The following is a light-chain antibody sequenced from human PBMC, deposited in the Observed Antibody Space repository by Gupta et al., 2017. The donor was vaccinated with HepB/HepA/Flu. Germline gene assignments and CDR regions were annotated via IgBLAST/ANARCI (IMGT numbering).Light chain of an antibody. Sequence: EIVITQSPVTLSVSPGERATLSCRASQSVSSNLAWYQQKPGQGPRLLMYDASTRHTGVPARFSGSGSGTEFTLTIISRQSEDFAVYYCPQNNNWPPYTFGQGTKLEIK. CDR2: DAS. V-gene: IGKV3D-15*01. J-gene: IGKJ2*01. CDR3: PQNNNWPPYT. CDR1: QSVSSN.